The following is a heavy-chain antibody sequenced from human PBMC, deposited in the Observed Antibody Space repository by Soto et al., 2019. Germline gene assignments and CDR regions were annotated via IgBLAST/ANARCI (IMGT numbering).Heavy chain of an antibody. CDR2: ISYDGSNK. CDR1: GCTFSNDA. J-gene: IGHJ6*01. CDR3: ARDSPVDGYKPYHHSHYGM. Sequence: WCSMTLSCAASGCTFSNDAIYWVRQAPDKKLEWVAVISYDGSNKYYADSVEGRFTISRDNSKNTLYLQMNSLRAEDTAVYYCARDSPVDGYKPYHHSHYGM. D-gene: IGHD5-12*01. V-gene: IGHV3-30-3*01.